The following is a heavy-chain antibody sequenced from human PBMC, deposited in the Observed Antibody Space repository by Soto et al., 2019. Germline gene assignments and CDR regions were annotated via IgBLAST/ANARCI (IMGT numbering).Heavy chain of an antibody. CDR2: ISAGSSDT. V-gene: IGHV3-23*01. J-gene: IGHJ6*02. Sequence: GGSLRLSCGASGLSFSDNAMSWVRQAPGKGLEWVSTISAGSSDTFYADSVKGRFTISRDNSKNTLFLQMNSVRVDDTAVYYCAQVPGARNYYFYGMDVWGQGTTVTVYS. CDR1: GLSFSDNA. CDR3: AQVPGARNYYFYGMDV.